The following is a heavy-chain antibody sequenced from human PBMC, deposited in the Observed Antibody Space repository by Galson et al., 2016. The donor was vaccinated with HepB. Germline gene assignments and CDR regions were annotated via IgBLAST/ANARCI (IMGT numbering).Heavy chain of an antibody. CDR3: ATTLYAYQLRGYYYFYGMDV. V-gene: IGHV3-15*07. CDR2: IKSKTDGGTT. Sequence: SLRLSCAASGFSFNNAWMNWVRQAPGKGLEWVGRIKSKTDGGTTDVAAPVNGRFSISRDDSKNTMYLHMNSLKTEDTAMYYCATTLYAYQLRGYYYFYGMDVWGQGTTVTVSS. J-gene: IGHJ6*02. CDR1: GFSFNNAW. D-gene: IGHD2-2*01.